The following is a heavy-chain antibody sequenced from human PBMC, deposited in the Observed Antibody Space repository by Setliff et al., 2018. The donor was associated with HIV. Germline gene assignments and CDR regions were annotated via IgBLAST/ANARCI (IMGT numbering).Heavy chain of an antibody. V-gene: IGHV4-59*01. Sequence: SETLSLTCTVSGVSGGSINNYQWSWIRQPPGKGLEWIGYIYTSGSSNYNPSLKSRVTISVDTSKNQFSLKLRSVTTADTAVYYCARRYGGYVKYWGQGTLVTVSS. CDR1: GGSINNYQ. CDR2: IYTSGSS. J-gene: IGHJ4*02. CDR3: ARRYGGYVKY. D-gene: IGHD5-12*01.